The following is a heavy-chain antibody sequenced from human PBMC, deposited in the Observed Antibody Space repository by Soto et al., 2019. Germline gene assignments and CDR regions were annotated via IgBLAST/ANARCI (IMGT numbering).Heavy chain of an antibody. CDR2: IYSGGST. CDR1: WFTVSSNY. CDR3: ARDNLAYDFWSGLDP. V-gene: IGHV3-53*01. J-gene: IGHJ5*02. Sequence: PGGSLRLSCAASWFTVSSNYMSWVRQAPGKGLEWVSVIYSGGSTYYADSVKGRFTISRDNSKNTLYLQMNSLRAEDTAVYYCARDNLAYDFWSGLDPWGQGTLVTVSS. D-gene: IGHD3-3*01.